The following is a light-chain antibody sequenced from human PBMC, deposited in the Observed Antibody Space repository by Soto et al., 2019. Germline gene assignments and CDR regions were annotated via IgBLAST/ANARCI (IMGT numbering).Light chain of an antibody. V-gene: IGLV2-8*01. CDR1: SSDVGAYNY. Sequence: QSALTQPPSASGSPGQSVTISCTGTSSDVGAYNYVSWYQQHPGKAPKLMIYEVSKRPSGVPDRFSGSKSGNTASLTVSGLQGEDEADYYCSSHAGSNSLIIGGGTKLTVL. CDR2: EVS. CDR3: SSHAGSNSLI. J-gene: IGLJ2*01.